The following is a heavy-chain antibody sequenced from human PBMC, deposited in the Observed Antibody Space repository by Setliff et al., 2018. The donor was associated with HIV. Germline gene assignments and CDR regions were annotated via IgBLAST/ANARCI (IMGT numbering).Heavy chain of an antibody. J-gene: IGHJ3*02. Sequence: SVKVSCKTSRGTFTTYAFSWLRQAPGQGLEWMGGIIPILNVAKYPQKFHGRVTITADKSTSTVYMELSSLRSEDTAMYYCARVLKGYSSSYEAFDIWGQGTKVTVSS. CDR2: IIPILNVA. D-gene: IGHD6-13*01. CDR3: ARVLKGYSSSYEAFDI. CDR1: RGTFTTYA. V-gene: IGHV1-69*10.